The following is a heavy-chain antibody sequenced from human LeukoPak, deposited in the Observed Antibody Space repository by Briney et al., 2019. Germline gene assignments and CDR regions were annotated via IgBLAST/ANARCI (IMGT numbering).Heavy chain of an antibody. Sequence: PSETLSLTRSVSGGSVGNSSYYWGWIRQPPGKGLEWIGSIYYSGSTYYNPSLKSRVTISVDTSKNQFSLKLGSVTAADTAVYYCARQGIQLWFAHDYWGQGTLVTVSS. J-gene: IGHJ4*02. V-gene: IGHV4-39*01. D-gene: IGHD5-18*01. CDR1: GGSVGNSSYY. CDR3: ARQGIQLWFAHDY. CDR2: IYYSGST.